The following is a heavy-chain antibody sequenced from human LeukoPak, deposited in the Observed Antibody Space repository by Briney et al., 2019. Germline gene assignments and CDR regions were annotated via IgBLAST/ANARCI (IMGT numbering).Heavy chain of an antibody. CDR1: GFTFSDYY. V-gene: IGHV3-11*01. Sequence: PGGSLRLSCAASGFTFSDYYMSWIRQAPGKGLEWVSYISSSGSTIYYADSVRGRFTTSRDDAKNSLYLQMNSLRAEDTAVYYCARVQEDTMIVVVIGAFDIWGQGTMVTVSS. J-gene: IGHJ3*02. CDR2: ISSSGSTI. CDR3: ARVQEDTMIVVVIGAFDI. D-gene: IGHD3-22*01.